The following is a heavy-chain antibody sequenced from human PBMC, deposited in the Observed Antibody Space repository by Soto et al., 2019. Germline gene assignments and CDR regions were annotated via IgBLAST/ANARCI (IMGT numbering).Heavy chain of an antibody. CDR1: GFTFSSYA. Sequence: GGSLRLSCAASGFTFSSYAMSWVRQAPGKGLEWVSAISGSGGSTYYADSVKGWFTISRDNSKNTLYLQMNSLRAEDTAVYYCAKFLRAARPLNYFDYWGQGTLVTVSS. J-gene: IGHJ4*02. D-gene: IGHD6-6*01. CDR3: AKFLRAARPLNYFDY. V-gene: IGHV3-23*01. CDR2: ISGSGGST.